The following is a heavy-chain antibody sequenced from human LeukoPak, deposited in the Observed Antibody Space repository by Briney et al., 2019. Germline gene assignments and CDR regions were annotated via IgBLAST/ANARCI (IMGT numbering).Heavy chain of an antibody. D-gene: IGHD3-3*01. CDR3: ARDLGPKYYDFWSGYLVY. CDR1: GYTFTGYY. J-gene: IGHJ4*02. Sequence: GPSVTVSCKASGYTFTGYYMHWVRQPPAQGLEWMGWINPNSGGTNYAQMLQGRITMPRNTSISTASMELSRLRSDDTAVYYCARDLGPKYYDFWSGYLVYWGQGTLVTVSS. CDR2: INPNSGGT. V-gene: IGHV1-2*02.